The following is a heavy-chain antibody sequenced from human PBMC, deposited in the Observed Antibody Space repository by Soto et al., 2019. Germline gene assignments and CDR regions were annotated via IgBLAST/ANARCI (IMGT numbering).Heavy chain of an antibody. CDR3: ARASYDSSGYPKLDY. Sequence: SETVSLTCAVSDGSISSSNWWSWVSQPPGKGLEWIGEIYHSGSTNYNPSLKSRVTISVDKSKNQFSLKLSSVTAADTAVYYCARASYDSSGYPKLDYWGQRTLVT. V-gene: IGHV4-4*02. D-gene: IGHD3-22*01. CDR1: DGSISSSNW. J-gene: IGHJ4*02. CDR2: IYHSGST.